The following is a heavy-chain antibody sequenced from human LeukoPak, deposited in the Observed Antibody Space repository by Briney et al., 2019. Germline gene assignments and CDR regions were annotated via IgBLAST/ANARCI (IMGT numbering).Heavy chain of an antibody. CDR3: AKRGGYETMAAFDY. J-gene: IGHJ4*02. CDR1: GLTVSSNY. Sequence: GGSLRLSCAASGLTVSSNYMSWVRQAPGKDLEWVSVLNSGGTTHYADSVKGRFTISRDNSQNTLYLQMSSLRAEDSAVYYCAKRGGYETMAAFDYWGQGTLVTVSS. V-gene: IGHV3-53*01. D-gene: IGHD3-10*01. CDR2: LNSGGTT.